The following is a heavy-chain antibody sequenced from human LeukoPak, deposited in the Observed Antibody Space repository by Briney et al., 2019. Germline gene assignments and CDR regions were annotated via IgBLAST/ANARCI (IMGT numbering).Heavy chain of an antibody. CDR1: GGSISSGGYY. J-gene: IGHJ3*02. D-gene: IGHD3-10*01. V-gene: IGHV4-30-2*01. CDR2: IYHSGST. Sequence: SQTLSLTCTVSGGSISSGGYYWSWIRQPPGKGLEWIGYIYHSGSTYYNPSLKSRVTISVDRSKNQFSLKLSSVTAADTAVYYCARSITMVQYIWGQGTIATVSS. CDR3: ARSITMVQYI.